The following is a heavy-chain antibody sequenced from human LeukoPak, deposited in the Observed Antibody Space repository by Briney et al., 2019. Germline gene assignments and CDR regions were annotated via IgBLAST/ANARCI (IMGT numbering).Heavy chain of an antibody. J-gene: IGHJ4*02. V-gene: IGHV1-2*02. CDR1: GYTFTSYY. CDR3: ARVKGRVFGVITTKERYFDY. Sequence: ASVKVSCKTSGYTFTSYYIHWLRQAPGQRFEWMGWSDPKSGATKYEHFQGRVTMTRDTSISTAYMELSRLRSDDTAVYYCARVKGRVFGVITTKERYFDYWGQGTLVTVSS. CDR2: SDPKSGAT. D-gene: IGHD3-3*01.